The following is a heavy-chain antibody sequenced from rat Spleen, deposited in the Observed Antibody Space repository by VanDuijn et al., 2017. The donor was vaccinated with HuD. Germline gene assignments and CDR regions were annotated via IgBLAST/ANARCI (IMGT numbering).Heavy chain of an antibody. Sequence: QVQLKESGPGLVQPSETLSLTCTVSGFSLTSYNVHWVRQPPGKGLEWMGVMWSGGSTDYNSALKSRLSISRDTSKNQVFLKMNSLQSEDTTTYYCARDQGVYFDYWGQGVMVTVSS. J-gene: IGHJ2*01. V-gene: IGHV2-45*01. CDR1: GFSLTSYN. CDR3: ARDQGVYFDY. D-gene: IGHD4-4*01. CDR2: MWSGGST.